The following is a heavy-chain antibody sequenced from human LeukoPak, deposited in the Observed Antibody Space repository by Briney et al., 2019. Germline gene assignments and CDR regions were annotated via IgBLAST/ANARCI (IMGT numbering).Heavy chain of an antibody. V-gene: IGHV4-59*12. CDR1: GXSISSYY. Sequence: PSETLSLTCTVSGXSISSYYWSWLRQPPGKGLEWIGFIYYSGSTHYKSSLKSRVTISVDTSKNQFSLRLSSVTAADTAVYYCARDLEVSSLHKEYYFDYWGQGTLVTVSS. J-gene: IGHJ4*02. CDR2: IYYSGST. CDR3: ARDLEVSSLHKEYYFDY. D-gene: IGHD2-2*01.